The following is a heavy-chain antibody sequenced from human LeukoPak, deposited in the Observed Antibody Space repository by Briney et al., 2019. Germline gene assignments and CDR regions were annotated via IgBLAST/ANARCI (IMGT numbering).Heavy chain of an antibody. CDR2: IEHDGGGS. Sequence: GGSLRLSREVSGFTFSSYWMSWVRQAPGKGLECVANIEHDGGGSYYVDSVKGRFTISRDNAKNTLYLQMNSLRAEDTAVYYCATDWAWGGFDHWGQGALVTVSS. D-gene: IGHD3-16*01. V-gene: IGHV3-7*01. CDR1: GFTFSSYW. CDR3: ATDWAWGGFDH. J-gene: IGHJ4*02.